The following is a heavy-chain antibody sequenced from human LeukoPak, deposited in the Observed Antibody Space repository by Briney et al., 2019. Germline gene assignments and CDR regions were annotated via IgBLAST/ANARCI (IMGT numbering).Heavy chain of an antibody. CDR3: AAGGYSSSMDLYFDY. V-gene: IGHV4-30-4*08. J-gene: IGHJ4*02. CDR1: GGSISSGDYY. CDR2: IYYSAST. D-gene: IGHD6-6*01. Sequence: PSQTLSLTCTVSGGSISSGDYYWSWIRQPPGKGLEWIGYIYYSASTYCNPSLKSRVTISVDTSKNQFSLKLSSVTAADTAVYYCAAGGYSSSMDLYFDYWGQGTLVTVSS.